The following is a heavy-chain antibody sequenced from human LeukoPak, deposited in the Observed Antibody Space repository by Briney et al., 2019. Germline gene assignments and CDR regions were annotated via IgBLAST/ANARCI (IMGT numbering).Heavy chain of an antibody. J-gene: IGHJ4*02. V-gene: IGHV3-21*01. CDR1: GFTFSSYS. Sequence: PGGSLRLSCAASGFTFSSYSMNWVRQAPGKGLEWVSSISSSSSYIYYADSVKGRFTISRDNAKNSLDLQMNSLRAEDTAVYYCAKDAARIVVVPAALLVDYWGQGTLVTVSS. CDR2: ISSSSSYI. CDR3: AKDAARIVVVPAALLVDY. D-gene: IGHD2-2*02.